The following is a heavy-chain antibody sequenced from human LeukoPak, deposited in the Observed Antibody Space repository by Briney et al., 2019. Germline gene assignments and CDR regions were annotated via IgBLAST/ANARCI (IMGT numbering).Heavy chain of an antibody. V-gene: IGHV3-74*01. CDR1: GFTISSYW. Sequence: GGSLRLSCAASGFTISSYWMHWVRQAPGKGLVWVSRINSDESSTSYADSVKGRFTISRDNAKNTLYLQMNSLRAEDTAVYYCAVSVGIAVAGTTPFDYWGQATLVTVSS. J-gene: IGHJ4*02. D-gene: IGHD6-19*01. CDR3: AVSVGIAVAGTTPFDY. CDR2: INSDESST.